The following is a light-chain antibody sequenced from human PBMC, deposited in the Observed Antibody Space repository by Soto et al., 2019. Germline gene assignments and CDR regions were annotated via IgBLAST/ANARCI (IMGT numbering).Light chain of an antibody. CDR1: QSVSSW. Sequence: FHMTQSPSTLSASVGDRVTITCRASQSVSSWLAWYQQKPGKAPKLLISKASTLESGVPSRFSGSGSGAEFTLTISSLQPDDFATYYCQQYNSFSPKFGQGTKVDIK. V-gene: IGKV1-5*03. CDR2: KAS. J-gene: IGKJ1*01. CDR3: QQYNSFSPK.